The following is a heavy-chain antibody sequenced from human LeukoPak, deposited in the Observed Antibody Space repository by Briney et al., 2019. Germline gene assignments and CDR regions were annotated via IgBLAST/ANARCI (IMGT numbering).Heavy chain of an antibody. CDR2: IYWDDNK. Sequence: TLSLTCTVSGGSISSSSYYWGWIRQPPGKALEWLALIYWDDNKRYSPSLKSRLTITKDTSKNQVVLTMTNMDPVDTATYYCARSDYYGSGSCFDWGQGTLVTVSS. V-gene: IGHV2-5*02. CDR1: GGSISSSSYY. J-gene: IGHJ4*02. D-gene: IGHD3-10*01. CDR3: ARSDYYGSGSCFD.